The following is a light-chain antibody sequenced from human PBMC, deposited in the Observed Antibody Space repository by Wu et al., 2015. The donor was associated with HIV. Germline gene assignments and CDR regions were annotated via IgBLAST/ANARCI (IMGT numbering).Light chain of an antibody. Sequence: DIVMTQSPATLSVSPGERATLSCRASESINSKLAWYQKKPGQAPRLLIYGASTRATDIPARFSGGGSGTEFTLTISSLQSEDFAVYYCQQYNDYTWTFGQGTKVDIK. CDR3: QQYNDYTWT. CDR1: ESINSK. CDR2: GAS. V-gene: IGKV3-15*01. J-gene: IGKJ1*01.